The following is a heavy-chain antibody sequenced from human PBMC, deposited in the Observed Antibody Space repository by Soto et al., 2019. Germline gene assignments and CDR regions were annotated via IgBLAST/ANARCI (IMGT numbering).Heavy chain of an antibody. CDR3: AYSGGYRKNWFDP. V-gene: IGHV3-30*03. J-gene: IGHJ5*02. CDR2: ISYDGSNK. D-gene: IGHD3-16*02. Sequence: GGSLRLSCAASGFTFSSYGMHWVRQAPGKGLEWVAVISYDGSNKYYADSVKGRFTISRDNSKNTLYLQMNSLRAEDTALYYCAYSGGYRKNWFDPWGQGTLVTVSS. CDR1: GFTFSSYG.